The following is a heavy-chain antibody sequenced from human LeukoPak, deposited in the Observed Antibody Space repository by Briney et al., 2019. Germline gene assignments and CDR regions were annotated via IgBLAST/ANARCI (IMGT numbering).Heavy chain of an antibody. D-gene: IGHD3-10*01. Sequence: GGSLRLSCSVSGFTFSHYSMNWVRQAPGKGLERISYISSSGTIIYYADFLKGRFTISRDNAKNSVFLQMKSLRDEDTAVYYCARVSLPPHFDYWGHGTLVTVSS. CDR3: ARVSLPPHFDY. V-gene: IGHV3-48*02. CDR1: GFTFSHYS. J-gene: IGHJ4*01. CDR2: ISSSGTII.